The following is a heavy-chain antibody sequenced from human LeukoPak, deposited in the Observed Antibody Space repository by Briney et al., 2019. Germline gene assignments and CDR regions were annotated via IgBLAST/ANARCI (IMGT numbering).Heavy chain of an antibody. CDR2: VYTSGST. CDR1: GGSISSYY. Sequence: PSETLSLTCTVSGGSISSYYWSWIRQPAGKGLEWIGRVYTSGSTNYNPSLKSRVTISVDTSKNQFSLKLSSVTAADTAVYYCASRGRRRQLVISYYFDYWGQGTLVTVSS. V-gene: IGHV4-4*07. J-gene: IGHJ4*02. D-gene: IGHD6-6*01. CDR3: ASRGRRRQLVISYYFDY.